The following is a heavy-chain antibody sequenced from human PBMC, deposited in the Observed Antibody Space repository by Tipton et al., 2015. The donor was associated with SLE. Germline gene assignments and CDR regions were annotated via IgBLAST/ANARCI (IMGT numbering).Heavy chain of an antibody. CDR2: INSDGSST. D-gene: IGHD6-19*01. CDR3: AREIKQWLAGGAFDI. V-gene: IGHV3-74*01. Sequence: SLRLSCAASGFTFSSYWMHWVRQAPGKGLVWVSRINSDGSSTRNADSVKGRFTISRDNAKNTLYLQMNSLRAEDTAVYYCAREIKQWLAGGAFDIWGQGTMVTVSS. CDR1: GFTFSSYW. J-gene: IGHJ3*02.